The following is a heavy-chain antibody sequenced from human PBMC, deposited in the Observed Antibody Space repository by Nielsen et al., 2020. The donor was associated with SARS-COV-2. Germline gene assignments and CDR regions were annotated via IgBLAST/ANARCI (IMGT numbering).Heavy chain of an antibody. D-gene: IGHD3-10*01. J-gene: IGHJ6*02. V-gene: IGHV4-59*01. Sequence: RQAPGKGLEWIGYIYYSGSTNYNPSLKSRVTISVDTSKNQFSLKLSSVTAADTAVYYCARVFTMVRGVIIYYYYYGMDVWGQGTTVTVSS. CDR2: IYYSGST. CDR3: ARVFTMVRGVIIYYYYYGMDV.